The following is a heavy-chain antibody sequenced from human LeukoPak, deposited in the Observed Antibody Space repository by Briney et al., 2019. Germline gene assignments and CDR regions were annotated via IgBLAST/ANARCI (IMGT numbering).Heavy chain of an antibody. J-gene: IGHJ4*02. V-gene: IGHV4-59*01. CDR1: GGSISSYY. CDR2: IYYSGST. D-gene: IGHD1-1*01. CDR3: ARGGGNWNVGGGYSKYYFDY. Sequence: SETLSLTCTVSGGSISSYYWSWIRQPPGKGLEWIGYIYYSGSTNYNPSLKSRVTISVDTSKNQFSLKLSSVTAADTAVYYCARGGGNWNVGGGYSKYYFDYWGQGTLVTVSS.